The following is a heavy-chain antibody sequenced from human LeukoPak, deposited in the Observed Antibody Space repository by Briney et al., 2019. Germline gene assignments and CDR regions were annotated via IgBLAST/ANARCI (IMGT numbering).Heavy chain of an antibody. CDR2: INHSGST. CDR1: GGSFSGYY. CDR3: ARGRRYYYDTSGYYYYFDY. D-gene: IGHD3-22*01. Sequence: SETLSLTCAVYGGSFSGYYWSWIRQPPGKGLEWIGEINHSGSTNYNPSRKSRVTISVDTSKNQFSLKLSSVTAADTAVYYCARGRRYYYDTSGYYYYFDYRGQGTLVTVSS. V-gene: IGHV4-34*01. J-gene: IGHJ4*02.